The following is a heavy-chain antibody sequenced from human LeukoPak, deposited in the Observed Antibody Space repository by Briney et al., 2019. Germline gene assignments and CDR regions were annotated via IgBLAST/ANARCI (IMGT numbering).Heavy chain of an antibody. Sequence: PGGSLRLSCAASGFTFSSYAMTWVRQAPGKGLEWVSSINGNGGSTYYPASVRGRFTISRDNSGNTLYLQMNSLRTEDTAVYYCAKTRLGGDSFDFWGQGTLVTVSS. CDR3: AKTRLGGDSFDF. CDR1: GFTFSSYA. V-gene: IGHV3-23*01. J-gene: IGHJ4*02. D-gene: IGHD2-21*02. CDR2: INGNGGST.